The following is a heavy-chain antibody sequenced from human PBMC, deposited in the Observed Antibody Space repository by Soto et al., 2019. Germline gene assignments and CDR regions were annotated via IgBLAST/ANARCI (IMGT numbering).Heavy chain of an antibody. D-gene: IGHD1-20*01. CDR2: ISSAGGTI. Sequence: PGGSLRLSCVASGFSFSKFEMNWVRQAPGKGLEWLSYISSAGGTIFYADSVEGRFTISRDNAKNSLYLQLNSLRAEDTATYYSTRYNVSDWFDPWGQGTPVTVSS. V-gene: IGHV3-48*03. CDR3: TRYNVSDWFDP. CDR1: GFSFSKFE. J-gene: IGHJ5*02.